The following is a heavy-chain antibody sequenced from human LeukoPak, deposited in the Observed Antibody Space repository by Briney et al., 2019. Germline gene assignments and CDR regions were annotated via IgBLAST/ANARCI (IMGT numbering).Heavy chain of an antibody. CDR1: GFTFSSYW. D-gene: IGHD6-13*01. CDR3: ARVAAAGTWYYYYGMDV. Sequence: PGGSLRLSCAASGFTFSSYWMSWVRQAPGKGLEWVANIKQDGSEKYYVDSVKGRLTISRDNAKNSLYLQMNSLRAEDTAVYYCARVAAAGTWYYYYGMDVWGQGTTVTVSS. V-gene: IGHV3-7*03. J-gene: IGHJ6*02. CDR2: IKQDGSEK.